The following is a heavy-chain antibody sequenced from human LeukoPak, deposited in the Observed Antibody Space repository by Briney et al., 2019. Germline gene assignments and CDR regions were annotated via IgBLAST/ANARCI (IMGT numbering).Heavy chain of an antibody. Sequence: SETLSLTCSVSGYSISSGYYWGWIRQPPGKGLEWIGNIYHDGNTYYNPSLKSRVTISVDTSKNQFSLKLSSVTAADTAVYYCARGVVIAPQTFDYWGQGTLVTVSS. CDR3: ARGVVIAPQTFDY. V-gene: IGHV4-38-2*02. CDR2: IYHDGNT. CDR1: GYSISSGYY. D-gene: IGHD2-21*01. J-gene: IGHJ4*02.